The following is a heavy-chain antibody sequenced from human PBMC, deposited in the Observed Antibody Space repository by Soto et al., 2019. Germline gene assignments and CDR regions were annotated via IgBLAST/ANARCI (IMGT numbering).Heavy chain of an antibody. J-gene: IGHJ6*02. Sequence: GGSMRLSCEASAFASGFPFRRIAMHWVRQAPGKGLEWVAVISFDGSNQYYADSVQGRFIISRDNSKNTLYLQMNSLRSEDTAVYYCARADRYYDILTGSHIRKGSYYYYGMDVWGQGTTVTVSS. CDR3: ARADRYYDILTGSHIRKGSYYYYGMDV. CDR2: ISFDGSNQ. D-gene: IGHD3-9*01. V-gene: IGHV3-30-3*01. CDR1: AFASGFPFRRIA.